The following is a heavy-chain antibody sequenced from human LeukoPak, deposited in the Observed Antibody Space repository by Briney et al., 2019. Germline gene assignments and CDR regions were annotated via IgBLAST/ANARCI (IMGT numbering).Heavy chain of an antibody. D-gene: IGHD6-25*01. Sequence: GGSLRLSCAASGFTFSRYDMHWVRQPTGKGLEWVSAIDTASDTYYPGSVKGRFTISRDNSKNTLYLLMNNLRAEDTAVYYCARAQRGDYMDVWGKGTTVTISS. CDR3: ARAQRGDYMDV. J-gene: IGHJ6*03. CDR1: GFTFSRYD. V-gene: IGHV3-13*01. CDR2: IDTASDT.